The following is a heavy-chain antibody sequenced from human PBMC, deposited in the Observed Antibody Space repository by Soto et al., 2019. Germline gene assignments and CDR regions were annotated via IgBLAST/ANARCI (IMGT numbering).Heavy chain of an antibody. J-gene: IGHJ4*02. Sequence: QVQLVQSGVEVKKPGSAVKVSCKASGGTFNMYAMNWVRQAPGQGREGMGGIIPIFDAPRYSQQFQGRVTITVDESTSTAYMELSSLRSDDTAIYYCTRSIGSGGVMGGFDYWGQGTLVTVSS. CDR1: GGTFNMYA. D-gene: IGHD3-16*01. CDR2: IIPIFDAP. V-gene: IGHV1-69*01. CDR3: TRSIGSGGVMGGFDY.